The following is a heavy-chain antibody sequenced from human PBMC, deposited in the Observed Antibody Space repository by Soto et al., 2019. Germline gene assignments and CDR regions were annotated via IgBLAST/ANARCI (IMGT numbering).Heavy chain of an antibody. CDR2: ISSSSSYI. CDR1: GFTFSSYS. Sequence: GGSLRLSCAASGFTFSSYSMNWVRQAPGKGLEWVSSISSSSSYIYYADSVKGRFTISRDNAKNSLYLQMNSLRAEDTAVYHCARVRYGSGSYYSRIYYYGMDVWGQGTTVTVSS. CDR3: ARVRYGSGSYYSRIYYYGMDV. D-gene: IGHD3-10*01. J-gene: IGHJ6*02. V-gene: IGHV3-21*01.